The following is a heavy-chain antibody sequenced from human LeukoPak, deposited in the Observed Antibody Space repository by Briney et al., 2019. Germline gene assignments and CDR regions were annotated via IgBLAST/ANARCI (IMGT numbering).Heavy chain of an antibody. CDR2: INHSGST. Sequence: SETLSLTCAVYGGSFSGYYWSWIRQPPGKGLEWIGEINHSGSTNYNPSLKSRVTISVDTSKNQFSLKLSSVTAADTAVYYCARTPRYGGNSADYWGQGTLVTVSS. V-gene: IGHV4-34*01. CDR1: GGSFSGYY. D-gene: IGHD4-23*01. CDR3: ARTPRYGGNSADY. J-gene: IGHJ4*02.